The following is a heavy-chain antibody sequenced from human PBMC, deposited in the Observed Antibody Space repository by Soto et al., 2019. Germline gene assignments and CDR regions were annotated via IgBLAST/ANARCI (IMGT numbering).Heavy chain of an antibody. V-gene: IGHV3-7*03. J-gene: IGHJ3*01. D-gene: IGHD2-15*01. CDR2: INQDGSEK. CDR1: GFTFSSYV. CDR3: ARDSGAATE. Sequence: VSLRLSCAASGFTFSSYVMSWVRQAPGKGLEWVANINQDGSEKYYVDSVKGRFTISRDNAKNSVYLQMNSLRAEDTAVYYCARDSGAATEWGQGTMVTFSS.